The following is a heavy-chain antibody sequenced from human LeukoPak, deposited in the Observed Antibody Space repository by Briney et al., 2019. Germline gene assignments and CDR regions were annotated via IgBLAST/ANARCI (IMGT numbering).Heavy chain of an antibody. Sequence: GESLKISCKGSGYNFTSYWTSWVRQMPGKGLEWMGRIDPSDSYINYSPSFQGHVTISADKSISTAYLQWSSLKASDTAMYYCARSTTVTSSYYYYYGMDVWGQGTTVTVSS. CDR2: IDPSDSYI. CDR3: ARSTTVTSSYYYYYGMDV. CDR1: GYNFTSYW. V-gene: IGHV5-10-1*01. D-gene: IGHD4-17*01. J-gene: IGHJ6*02.